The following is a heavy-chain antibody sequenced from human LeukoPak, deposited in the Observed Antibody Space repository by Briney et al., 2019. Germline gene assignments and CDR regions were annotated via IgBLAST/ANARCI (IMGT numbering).Heavy chain of an antibody. J-gene: IGHJ4*02. D-gene: IGHD1-26*01. Sequence: GGSLRLSCAASGFTFSNYAMLWVRQAPGKGLEYVSTITTNGDRTYYANSVKGRFTISRDNSKNTLYLQMGSLRAEDMAVYYCARDLSGSNALDYWGQGTLVTVSS. CDR1: GFTFSNYA. CDR3: ARDLSGSNALDY. V-gene: IGHV3-64*01. CDR2: ITTNGDRT.